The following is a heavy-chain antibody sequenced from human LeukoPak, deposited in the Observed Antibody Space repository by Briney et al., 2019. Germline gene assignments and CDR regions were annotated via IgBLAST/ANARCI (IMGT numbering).Heavy chain of an antibody. Sequence: GASVKVSCKASGYTFSSYGISWVRQAPGQGLEWMGWISAYNGHTNYAQKLQGRVTMTTDTSTSTAYMELRSLRSDDTAVYYCAREVRCSGGSCYSDLAYWGQGTLVTVSS. V-gene: IGHV1-18*01. D-gene: IGHD2-15*01. CDR3: AREVRCSGGSCYSDLAY. CDR1: GYTFSSYG. J-gene: IGHJ4*02. CDR2: ISAYNGHT.